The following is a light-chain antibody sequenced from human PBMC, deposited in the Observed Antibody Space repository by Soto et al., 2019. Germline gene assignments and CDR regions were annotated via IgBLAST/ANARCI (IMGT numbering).Light chain of an antibody. CDR3: QQYDSLPIT. J-gene: IGKJ5*01. V-gene: IGKV1-33*01. Sequence: IQMTQSPSSRSASVVRAGHSTFRASQDISNYLNWYQQKPGKAPKVLIYDASTLETGVPSRFSGGGSGTDFTLTISSLQPEDIATYHCQQYDSLPITFGQGTQLEIK. CDR2: DAS. CDR1: QDISNY.